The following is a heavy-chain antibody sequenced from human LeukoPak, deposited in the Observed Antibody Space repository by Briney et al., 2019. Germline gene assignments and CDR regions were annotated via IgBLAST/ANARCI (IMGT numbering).Heavy chain of an antibody. D-gene: IGHD1-7*01. CDR2: IYYSGST. Sequence: SETLSLTCTVSGGSISSSSYYWGWIRQPPGKGLEWIGSIYYSGSTYYNPSLKSRVTISVDTSKNQFSLKLSSVTAADTAVYYCARSASYNRNYGNLDYWGQGTLVTVSS. CDR3: ARSASYNRNYGNLDY. CDR1: GGSISSSSYY. J-gene: IGHJ4*02. V-gene: IGHV4-39*01.